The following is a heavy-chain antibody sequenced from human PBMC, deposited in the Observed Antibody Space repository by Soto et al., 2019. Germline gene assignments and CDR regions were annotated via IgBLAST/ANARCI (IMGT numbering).Heavy chain of an antibody. Sequence: QVQLVESGGGVVQPGRSLRLSCAASGFTFSSYAMHWVRQAPGKGLEWVAVISYDGSNKYYADSVKGRFTISRDNSKNPLYLQMNSLRAEDTAVYYCARPDLGYCSSTSCYNFDYWGQGTLVTVSS. CDR3: ARPDLGYCSSTSCYNFDY. CDR1: GFTFSSYA. J-gene: IGHJ4*02. V-gene: IGHV3-30-3*01. CDR2: ISYDGSNK. D-gene: IGHD2-2*02.